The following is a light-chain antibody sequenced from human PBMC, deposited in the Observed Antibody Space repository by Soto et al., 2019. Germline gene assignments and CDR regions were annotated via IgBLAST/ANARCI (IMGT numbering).Light chain of an antibody. CDR1: QSLSSNY. V-gene: IGKV3-20*01. J-gene: IGKJ2*01. CDR3: QHFVSSPPRYT. Sequence: EIVLTQSPGTLSLSPGERATFSCRASQSLSSNYLTWYQHKPGQAPRLLIYGTSSRATGIPDRFSGSGSGTDFTLTISRLEPEDFAVYFCQHFVSSPPRYTFGQGTKLEIK. CDR2: GTS.